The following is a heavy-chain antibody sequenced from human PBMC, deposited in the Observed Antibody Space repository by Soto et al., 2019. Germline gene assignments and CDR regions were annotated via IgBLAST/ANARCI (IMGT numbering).Heavy chain of an antibody. J-gene: IGHJ6*02. CDR1: GFTFSNAW. CDR3: TTGPWIQLWTNPYYYYYGMDV. D-gene: IGHD5-18*01. V-gene: IGHV3-15*07. CDR2: IKSKTDGGTT. Sequence: GGSLRLSCAACGFTFSNAWMNWVRQAPGKGLEWVGRIKSKTDGGTTDYAAPVKGRFTISRDDSKNTLYLQMNSLKTEDTAVYYCTTGPWIQLWTNPYYYYYGMDVWGQGTTVTVSS.